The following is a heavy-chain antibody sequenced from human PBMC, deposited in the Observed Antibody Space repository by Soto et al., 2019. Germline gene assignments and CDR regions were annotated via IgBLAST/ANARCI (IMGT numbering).Heavy chain of an antibody. V-gene: IGHV4-34*01. J-gene: IGHJ5*02. Sequence: LSLTCAVSGGPFSGVYWSWIRQPPGKGLEWIGGVNHRGSANYNPSLESRVTMSVDTSKNQFSLKLTSVTAADSAVYYCARDAFCGSGTCRVGHWFDPWGQGTLVTVSS. D-gene: IGHD2-21*01. CDR3: ARDAFCGSGTCRVGHWFDP. CDR2: VNHRGSA. CDR1: GGPFSGVY.